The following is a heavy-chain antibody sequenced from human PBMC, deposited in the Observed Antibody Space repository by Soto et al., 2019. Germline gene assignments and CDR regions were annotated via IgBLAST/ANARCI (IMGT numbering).Heavy chain of an antibody. D-gene: IGHD2-2*01. CDR3: ARETKDCSSTSCYNWFDP. CDR2: IYYSGST. CDR1: GGSISSYY. V-gene: IGHV4-59*01. J-gene: IGHJ5*02. Sequence: SETLSLTCTVSGGSISSYYWSWIRQPPGKGLEWIGYIYYSGSTNYNPSLKSRVTISVDTSKNQFSLKLSSVTAADTAVYYCARETKDCSSTSCYNWFDPWGQGTLVTVSS.